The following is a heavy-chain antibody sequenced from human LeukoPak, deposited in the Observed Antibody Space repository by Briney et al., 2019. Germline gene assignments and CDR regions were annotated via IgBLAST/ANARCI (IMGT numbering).Heavy chain of an antibody. CDR2: INPNSGGT. CDR3: ARLGGDYYDSSGYYNFDY. Sequence: GASVKVSCRASGYTFTGYYMSWVRQAPGQGLEWMGRINPNSGGTNYAQKFQGRVTMTRDTSISTAYMELSRLRSDDTAVYYCARLGGDYYDSSGYYNFDYWGQGTLVTVSS. CDR1: GYTFTGYY. D-gene: IGHD3-22*01. J-gene: IGHJ4*02. V-gene: IGHV1-2*06.